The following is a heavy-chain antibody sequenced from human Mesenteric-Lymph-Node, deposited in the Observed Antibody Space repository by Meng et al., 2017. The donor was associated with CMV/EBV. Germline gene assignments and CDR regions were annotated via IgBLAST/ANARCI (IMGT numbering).Heavy chain of an antibody. Sequence: GFTFSSYSMNWVRQAPGKGLEWVSSISSSSSYIYYADSVKGRFTISRDNAKNSLYLQMNSLRAEDTAVYYCAREPLRESSGWPFFDCWGQGILVTVSS. CDR3: AREPLRESSGWPFFDC. J-gene: IGHJ4*02. CDR1: GFTFSSYS. D-gene: IGHD6-19*01. V-gene: IGHV3-21*01. CDR2: ISSSSSYI.